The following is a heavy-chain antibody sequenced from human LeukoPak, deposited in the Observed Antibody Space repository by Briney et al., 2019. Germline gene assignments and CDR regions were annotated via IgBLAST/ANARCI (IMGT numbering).Heavy chain of an antibody. CDR3: ARTGTSNYYFDY. D-gene: IGHD1-1*01. CDR2: ISSGSEII. CDR1: GFTFSTYN. V-gene: IGHV3-48*01. Sequence: GGSLRLSCVASGFTFSTYNMNWVRQAPGKGLEWVSFISSGSEIIYYADSVKGRFTVSRDNAKNSLYLQMNSLRAEDTAVYYCARTGTSNYYFDYWGQGSLVTVSS. J-gene: IGHJ4*02.